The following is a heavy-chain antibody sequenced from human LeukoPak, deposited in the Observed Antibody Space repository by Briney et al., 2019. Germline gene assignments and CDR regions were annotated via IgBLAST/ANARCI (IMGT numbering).Heavy chain of an antibody. CDR1: GFTFSSYA. J-gene: IGHJ4*02. CDR3: AREGWEGSSSGSFDY. V-gene: IGHV3-30-3*01. Sequence: PGGSLSLSCAASGFTFSSYAMHWVRQAPGQGLEWVAVITYDGSNKYYADSVKGRFTISRDNSKNTLHLQMNSLRAEDTAVYYCAREGWEGSSSGSFDYWGQGTLVTVSS. D-gene: IGHD6-6*01. CDR2: ITYDGSNK.